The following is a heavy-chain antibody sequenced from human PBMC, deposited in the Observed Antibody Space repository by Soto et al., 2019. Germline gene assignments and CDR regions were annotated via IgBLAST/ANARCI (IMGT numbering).Heavy chain of an antibody. CDR1: GFPFMTYW. CDR3: AGGGVYDSGRYHY. CDR2: MKEEATEK. D-gene: IGHD6-25*01. J-gene: IGHJ4*02. V-gene: IGHV3-7*01. Sequence: LRLSCEASGFPFMTYWMSWVRQAPGKGLEWVAHMKEEATEKYLDSVKGRFIISRDNAKNSLYLQMNSLRGDDTAVYYCAGGGVYDSGRYHYWGQGTLVTVSS.